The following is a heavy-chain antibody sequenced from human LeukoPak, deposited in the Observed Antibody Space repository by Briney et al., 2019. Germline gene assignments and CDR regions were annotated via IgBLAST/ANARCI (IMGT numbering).Heavy chain of an antibody. J-gene: IGHJ6*02. Sequence: GGSLRLSCAASGFTFSSYGMHWVRQAPGKGLVWVSHINSDGSWTSYADSVKGRFTISRDNSKNTLYLQMNSPRAEDTAVYYCARDCVVWGQGTTVTVSS. CDR2: INSDGSWT. V-gene: IGHV3-74*01. CDR1: GFTFSSYG. CDR3: ARDCVV.